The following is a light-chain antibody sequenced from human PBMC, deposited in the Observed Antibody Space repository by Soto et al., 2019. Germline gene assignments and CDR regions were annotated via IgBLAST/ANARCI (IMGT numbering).Light chain of an antibody. J-gene: IGLJ1*01. V-gene: IGLV2-14*03. Sequence: QSALTQPASVSGSPGQSITISCTGTSSDIGGYNYVSWYQQLPGKVPKLIIYDVSNRPSGVPDRFSGSKSGNAASLTISGLQAEDEADYYCSSYTSSRTLEVFGTGTKLTVL. CDR1: SSDIGGYNY. CDR3: SSYTSSRTLEV. CDR2: DVS.